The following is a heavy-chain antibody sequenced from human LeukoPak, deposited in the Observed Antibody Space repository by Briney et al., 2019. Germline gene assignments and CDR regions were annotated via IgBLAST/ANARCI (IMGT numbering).Heavy chain of an antibody. CDR2: MNPNSGNT. Sequence: ASVKVSCKASGYTFSSYYMHWVRQATGQGLEWMGWMNPNSGNTGYAQKFQGRVTITRNTFISTAYMELSSLRSEDTAVYYCARGVRIVVPAAKYYFDYWGQGTLVTVSS. V-gene: IGHV1-8*03. CDR3: ARGVRIVVPAAKYYFDY. J-gene: IGHJ4*02. CDR1: GYTFSSYY. D-gene: IGHD2-2*01.